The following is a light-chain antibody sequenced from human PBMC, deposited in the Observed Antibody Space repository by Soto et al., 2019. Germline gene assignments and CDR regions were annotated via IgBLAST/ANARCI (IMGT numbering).Light chain of an antibody. CDR1: QSIASHY. CDR2: DAS. J-gene: IGKJ4*01. Sequence: EVVLTQSPATLSLSPGDRATLSCRASQSIASHYLAWYQQTRGQAPRLLMYDASNRAPGIPARFSGSGSGTEFTLTISSLEPDDFAVYYFQQRGRWPDNPLSFGGGTKVEIK. V-gene: IGKV3-11*01. CDR3: QQRGRWPDNPLS.